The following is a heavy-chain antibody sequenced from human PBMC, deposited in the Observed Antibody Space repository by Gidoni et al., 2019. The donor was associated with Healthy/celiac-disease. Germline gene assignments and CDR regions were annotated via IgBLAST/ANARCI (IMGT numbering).Heavy chain of an antibody. V-gene: IGHV3-49*05. CDR3: TSPVYYYDSSGPDAFDI. CDR2: IRSKAYGGTT. J-gene: IGHJ3*02. Sequence: EVQLVESGGGLVKPGRSLRLYCTASGFTFGAYAMSWFRQAPGKGLEWVGFIRSKAYGGTTEYAASVKGRFTISRDDSKSIAYLQMNSLKTEDTAVYYCTSPVYYYDSSGPDAFDIWGQGTMVTVSS. D-gene: IGHD3-22*01. CDR1: GFTFGAYA.